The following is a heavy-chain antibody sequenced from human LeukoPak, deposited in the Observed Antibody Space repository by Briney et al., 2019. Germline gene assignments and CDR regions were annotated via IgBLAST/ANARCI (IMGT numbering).Heavy chain of an antibody. CDR1: GDSVSSNSAA. V-gene: IGHV6-1*01. CDR3: ASDGLAQLWSGAFDI. D-gene: IGHD5-18*01. Sequence: SQTLSPTCAISGDSVSSNSAAWNWIRQSPSRGLEWLGRTYYRSKWYNDYAVSVKSRITINPDTSKNQFSLQLNSVTPEDTAAYYCASDGLAQLWSGAFDIWGQGTMVTVSS. J-gene: IGHJ3*02. CDR2: TYYRSKWYN.